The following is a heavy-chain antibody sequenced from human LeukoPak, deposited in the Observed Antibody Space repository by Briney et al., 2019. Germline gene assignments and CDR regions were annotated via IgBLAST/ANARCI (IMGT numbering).Heavy chain of an antibody. Sequence: ASVKVSCKASGYTFTSYYMHWVRQAPGQGLEWMGIINPSGGSTSYAQKFQGRVTMTRDTSTSTVYMELSSLRSEDTAVYYCARDRGGYGSGRTYYYYMDVWGKGTTVTISS. CDR3: ARDRGGYGSGRTYYYYMDV. J-gene: IGHJ6*03. CDR2: INPSGGST. V-gene: IGHV1-46*01. CDR1: GYTFTSYY. D-gene: IGHD3-10*01.